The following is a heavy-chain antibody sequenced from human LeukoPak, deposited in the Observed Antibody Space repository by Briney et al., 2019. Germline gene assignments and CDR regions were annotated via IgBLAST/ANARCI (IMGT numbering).Heavy chain of an antibody. D-gene: IGHD3-9*01. CDR2: IYWDDDK. Sequence: SGPTLVKPTQTLTLTCTFSGFSLSTSGVGVGWIRQPPGKALEWLALIYWDDDKRYSPSLKSRLTITKDTSKNQAVLTMTNMDPVDTATYYCAHRRGYDILTGPSMQFDYWGQGTLVTVSS. V-gene: IGHV2-5*02. CDR1: GFSLSTSGVG. J-gene: IGHJ4*02. CDR3: AHRRGYDILTGPSMQFDY.